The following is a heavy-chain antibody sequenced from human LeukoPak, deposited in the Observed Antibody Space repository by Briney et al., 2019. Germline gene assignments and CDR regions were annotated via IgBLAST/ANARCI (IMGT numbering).Heavy chain of an antibody. CDR3: ARQNTWAFDI. J-gene: IGHJ3*02. V-gene: IGHV5-51*01. CDR1: GYSFTSYW. D-gene: IGHD3-16*01. Sequence: GESLKISCKGSGYSFTSYWIGWVRQRPGKGLEWMGIIYPGDSDTGYSPSFQGQVTISADKSISTADLQWSSLKASDTAMYYCARQNTWAFDIWGQGTMVTVSS. CDR2: IYPGDSDT.